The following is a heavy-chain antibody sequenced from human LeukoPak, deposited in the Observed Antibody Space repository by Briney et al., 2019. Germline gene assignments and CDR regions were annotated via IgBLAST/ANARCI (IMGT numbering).Heavy chain of an antibody. J-gene: IGHJ4*02. Sequence: GGSLRLSCAASGFTFSSYAMHWVRQAPGKGLEWVAVISYDGSNKYYADSVKGRFTISRDNSKNTLYLQMNSLRAKDTAVYYCASDRGSRADFPHYWGQGTLVTVSS. D-gene: IGHD2-2*01. CDR3: ASDRGSRADFPHY. V-gene: IGHV3-30-3*01. CDR2: ISYDGSNK. CDR1: GFTFSSYA.